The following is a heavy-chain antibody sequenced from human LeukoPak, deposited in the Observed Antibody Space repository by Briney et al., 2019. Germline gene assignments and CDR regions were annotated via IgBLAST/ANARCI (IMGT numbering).Heavy chain of an antibody. CDR2: ISDSGGYT. CDR3: AKDSAKKYDDY. Sequence: GGSLRLSCAASGFTFSNYVMSWVRQASGKGLEWVSSISDSGGYTYYADSVKGRFTISRDNSKNTLYLQMNSLRAEDTAVYYCAKDSAKKYDDYWGQGTLVTVSS. V-gene: IGHV3-23*01. J-gene: IGHJ4*02. D-gene: IGHD2/OR15-2a*01. CDR1: GFTFSNYV.